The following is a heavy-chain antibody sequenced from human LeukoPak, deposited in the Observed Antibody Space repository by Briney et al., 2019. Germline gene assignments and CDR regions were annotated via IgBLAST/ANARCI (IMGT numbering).Heavy chain of an antibody. J-gene: IGHJ4*02. D-gene: IGHD5-12*01. CDR2: IYYTGSI. CDR3: ARALGSVGYVYFDY. CDR1: EGSISRNY. V-gene: IGHV4-59*01. Sequence: SETLSLTCTVSEGSISRNYWSWIRKPPGKGLQWIGYIYYTGSINYNPSLKSRVTISVDTSKNQFSLRLSSVTAADTAVYYCARALGSVGYVYFDYWGQGTLVTVSS.